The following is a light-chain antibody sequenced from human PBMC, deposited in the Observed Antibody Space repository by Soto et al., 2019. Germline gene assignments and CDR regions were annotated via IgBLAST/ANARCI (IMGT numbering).Light chain of an antibody. Sequence: EIVLTQSPGTLSLSPGERATLSCRASQSVSSSYLAWYQQKPGQAPRLLIYGASSRATVIPDRFSGSGSGTDFTLTISRLEPEDFAVYYCQNYGTSRYTFGRGTKLEIK. CDR3: QNYGTSRYT. V-gene: IGKV3-20*01. CDR1: QSVSSSY. CDR2: GAS. J-gene: IGKJ2*01.